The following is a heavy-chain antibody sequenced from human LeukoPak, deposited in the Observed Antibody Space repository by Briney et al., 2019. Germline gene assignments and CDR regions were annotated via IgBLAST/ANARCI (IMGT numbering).Heavy chain of an antibody. J-gene: IGHJ4*02. CDR3: ARAPWDSYYNSYFDY. Sequence: SETLSLTCTVSGDSISSVSYYWGWIRQPPGKGLAWIGSIYHTGSTNYNPSLKSRVTISIDKSKNQFSLKLSSVTAADTALYFCARAPWDSYYNSYFDYWGQGTLVTVSS. CDR1: GDSISSVSYY. V-gene: IGHV4-39*07. CDR2: IYHTGST. D-gene: IGHD3-10*01.